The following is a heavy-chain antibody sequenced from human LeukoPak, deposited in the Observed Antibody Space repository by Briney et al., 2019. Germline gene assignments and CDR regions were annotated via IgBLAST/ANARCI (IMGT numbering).Heavy chain of an antibody. CDR3: AKGGHRSPFDY. V-gene: IGHV3-23*01. CDR2: ISGFGEST. CDR1: GFIFFNSA. D-gene: IGHD2-21*01. Sequence: PGGSLRLSCEASGFIFFNSAMTWVRQAPGKGLEWASTISGFGESTYHADSVKGRFTISRDKFKSTLYLQMNSLRVEDTAIYYCAKGGHRSPFDYWGQGALVTVSS. J-gene: IGHJ4*02.